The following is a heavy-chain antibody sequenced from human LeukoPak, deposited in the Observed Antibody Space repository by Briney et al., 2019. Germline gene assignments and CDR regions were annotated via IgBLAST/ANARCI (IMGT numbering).Heavy chain of an antibody. J-gene: IGHJ6*04. CDR2: IKQDGSET. D-gene: IGHD3-10*02. Sequence: PGGSLRLSCAASGFTFSNYWMSWVRQAPGKGLEWVANIKQDGSETYYVDSVKGRFIISRDNAKNSLYLQMNSLRAEDTAVYYCAELGITMIGGVWGKGTTVTISS. V-gene: IGHV3-7*01. CDR3: AELGITMIGGV. CDR1: GFTFSNYW.